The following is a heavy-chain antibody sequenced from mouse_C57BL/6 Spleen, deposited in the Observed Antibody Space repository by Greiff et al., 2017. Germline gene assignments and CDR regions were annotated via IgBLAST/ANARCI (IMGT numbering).Heavy chain of an antibody. J-gene: IGHJ3*01. CDR1: GFTFSDSG. Sequence: EVQLVESGGGLLKPGGSLKLSCAASGFTFSDSGLHWVRQAPETGLEWVSYISSGSSTIYYADTVKGRFTISRDNAKNTLFLQRTSLRSEDTAMYYCAKTAQATWFAYWGQGTLVTVSA. V-gene: IGHV5-17*01. D-gene: IGHD3-2*02. CDR3: AKTAQATWFAY. CDR2: ISSGSSTI.